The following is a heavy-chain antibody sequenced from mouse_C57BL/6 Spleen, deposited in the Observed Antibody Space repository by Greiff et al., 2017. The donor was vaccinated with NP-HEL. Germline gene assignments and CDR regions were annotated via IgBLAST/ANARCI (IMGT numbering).Heavy chain of an antibody. Sequence: QVQLQQPGAELVKPGASVKLSCKASGYTFTSYWMHWVKQRPGQGLEWIGMIHPNSGSTNYNEKFKSKATLTVDKSSSTAYMQLSSLTSEDSAVYYCARHDYGSSESAMDYWGQGTSVTVSS. V-gene: IGHV1-64*01. CDR3: ARHDYGSSESAMDY. J-gene: IGHJ4*01. CDR1: GYTFTSYW. D-gene: IGHD1-1*01. CDR2: IHPNSGST.